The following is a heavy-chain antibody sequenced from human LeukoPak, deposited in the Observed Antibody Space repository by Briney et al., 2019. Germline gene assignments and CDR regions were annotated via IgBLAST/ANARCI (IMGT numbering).Heavy chain of an antibody. D-gene: IGHD3-3*01. CDR1: GFTFSSYW. J-gene: IGHJ3*02. Sequence: PGGSLRLSCAASGFTFSSYWMSWVRQAPGKGLEWVANIRQDGSEKYYVDSVKGRFTISRDNAKNSLYLQMNSLRAEDTAVYYCASEEWGDAFDIWGQGTMVTVSS. CDR3: ASEEWGDAFDI. V-gene: IGHV3-7*01. CDR2: IRQDGSEK.